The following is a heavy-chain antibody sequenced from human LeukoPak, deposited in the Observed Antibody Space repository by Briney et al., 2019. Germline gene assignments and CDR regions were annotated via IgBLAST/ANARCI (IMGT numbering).Heavy chain of an antibody. CDR1: GGSFSGYY. CDR2: INHSGST. CDR3: ARSVSGYYDSSGYYYYYYYMDV. J-gene: IGHJ6*03. V-gene: IGHV4-34*01. D-gene: IGHD3-22*01. Sequence: PSETLSLTCAVYGGSFSGYYWSWIRQPPGKGLEWIGEINHSGSTNYNPSLKSRVTISVDTSKNQFSLKLSSVTAADTAVYYCARSVSGYYDSSGYYYYYYYMDVWGKGTTVTISS.